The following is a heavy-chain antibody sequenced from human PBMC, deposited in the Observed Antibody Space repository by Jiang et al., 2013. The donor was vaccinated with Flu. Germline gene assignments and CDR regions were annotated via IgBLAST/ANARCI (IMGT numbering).Heavy chain of an antibody. D-gene: IGHD4-23*01. CDR3: TVERGTVITGPTCFES. Sequence: SGAEVKKPGSSVKVSCKTSGGTFSTGAISWVRQAPGQGLEWMGRIIPIFDLENSAQKFQGRVTITADKSTNTAYMELSSLKSGDTAVYYCTVERGTVITGPTCFESWGQGTLVTVSS. CDR2: IIPIFDLE. V-gene: IGHV1-69*04. CDR1: GGTFSTGA. J-gene: IGHJ4*02.